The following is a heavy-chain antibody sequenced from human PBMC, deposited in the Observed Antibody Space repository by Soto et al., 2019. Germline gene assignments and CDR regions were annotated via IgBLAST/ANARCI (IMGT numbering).Heavy chain of an antibody. J-gene: IGHJ5*02. Sequence: KPSETLSLTCAVYGGSFSGYYWNWIRQPPGKGLEWIGEINHSGRTNYNPSLKSRVTISVDTSKNQFSLWLNSVTAADTAVYYCARGGAARPGRWWFDPWGQGTLVTVSS. CDR1: GGSFSGYY. CDR2: INHSGRT. V-gene: IGHV4-34*01. CDR3: ARGGAARPGRWWFDP. D-gene: IGHD6-6*01.